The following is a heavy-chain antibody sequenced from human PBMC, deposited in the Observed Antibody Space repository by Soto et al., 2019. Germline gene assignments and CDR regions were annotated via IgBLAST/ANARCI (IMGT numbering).Heavy chain of an antibody. CDR2: INPSGGST. Sequence: ASVKVSCKASGYTFTSYYMHWVRQAPGQGLEWMGIINPSGGSTSYAQKFQGRVTMTRDTSTSTVYMELSSLRSEDTAVYYCERDDYGGNRNYGTAFGYWGQGTLVTAPQ. D-gene: IGHD4-17*01. J-gene: IGHJ4*02. V-gene: IGHV1-46*01. CDR1: GYTFTSYY. CDR3: ERDDYGGNRNYGTAFGY.